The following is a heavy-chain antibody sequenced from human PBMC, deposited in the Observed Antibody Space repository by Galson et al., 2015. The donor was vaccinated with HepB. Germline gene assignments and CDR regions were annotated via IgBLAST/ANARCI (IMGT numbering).Heavy chain of an antibody. CDR1: GFSLSTSGMC. J-gene: IGHJ2*01. D-gene: IGHD2-21*02. CDR2: IDWDDDK. CDR3: ARTYSAYCGGDCYFKNWYFDL. V-gene: IGHV2-70*11. Sequence: PALVKPTPTLTLTCTFSGFSLSTSGMCVSWIRQPPGKALEWLARIDWDDDKYYSTSLKTRLTISKDTSKNQVVLTMTNMDPVDTATYYCARTYSAYCGGDCYFKNWYFDLWGRGTLVTVSS.